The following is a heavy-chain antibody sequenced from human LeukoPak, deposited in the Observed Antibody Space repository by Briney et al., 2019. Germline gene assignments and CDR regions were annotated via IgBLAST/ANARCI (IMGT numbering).Heavy chain of an antibody. V-gene: IGHV6-1*01. D-gene: IGHD5-12*01. CDR2: TYYRSKWYN. J-gene: IGHJ4*02. Sequence: SQTLSLTCAISGDSVSSNSAAWNWIRQSPSRDLEWLGRTYYRSKWYNDYAVSVKSRITINPDTSKNQFSLQLNSVTPEDTAVYYCARDLATRSGPVYYFDYWGQGTLVTVSS. CDR1: GDSVSSNSAA. CDR3: ARDLATRSGPVYYFDY.